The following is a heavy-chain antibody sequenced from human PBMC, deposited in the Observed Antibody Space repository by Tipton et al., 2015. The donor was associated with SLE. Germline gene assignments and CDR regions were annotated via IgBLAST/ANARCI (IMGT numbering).Heavy chain of an antibody. J-gene: IGHJ6*03. CDR3: ARGSLGRHYDFLTGRTYYYFYYMDV. D-gene: IGHD3-9*01. CDR1: GASISSNNW. V-gene: IGHV4-4*02. Sequence: TLSLTCAVSGASISSNNWWSWVRQSPGKGLEWIGYLSDSGSTNYNPSLKSRVTISVDTSKNHFSLKLSSVTAADTAVYYCARGSLGRHYDFLTGRTYYYFYYMDVWGKGTTVTVSS. CDR2: LSDSGST.